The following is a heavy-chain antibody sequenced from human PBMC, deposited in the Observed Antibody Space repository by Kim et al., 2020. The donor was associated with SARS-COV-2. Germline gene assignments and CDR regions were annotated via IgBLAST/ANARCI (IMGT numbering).Heavy chain of an antibody. Sequence: SETLSLTCTVSGGSISSYYWSWIRQPAGKGLEWIGRIYTSGSTNYNPSLKSRVTMSVDTSKNQFSLKLSSVTAADTAVYYCARDGPGTTGYYYYYGMDVWGQGTTVTVSS. J-gene: IGHJ6*02. D-gene: IGHD1-7*01. CDR3: ARDGPGTTGYYYYYGMDV. V-gene: IGHV4-4*07. CDR1: GGSISSYY. CDR2: IYTSGST.